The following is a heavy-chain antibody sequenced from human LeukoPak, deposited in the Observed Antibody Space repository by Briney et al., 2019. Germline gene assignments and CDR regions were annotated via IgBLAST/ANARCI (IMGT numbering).Heavy chain of an antibody. Sequence: ASVKVSCKASGYTFTSYYMHWVRQAPGQGLEWMGIINPSGGSTSYAQKFQGRVTMTRDTSTSTVYMELSSLRSEDTAVYYCASKWQQLEGYYYGMDVWGQGTTVTVSS. V-gene: IGHV1-46*01. J-gene: IGHJ6*02. CDR3: ASKWQQLEGYYYGMDV. CDR1: GYTFTSYY. D-gene: IGHD6-13*01. CDR2: INPSGGST.